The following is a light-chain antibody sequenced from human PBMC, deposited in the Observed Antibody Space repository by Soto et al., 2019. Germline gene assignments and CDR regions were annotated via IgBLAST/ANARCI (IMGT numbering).Light chain of an antibody. CDR3: QQYGSSLWT. CDR1: QSVRSNY. CDR2: GAS. V-gene: IGKV3-20*01. J-gene: IGKJ1*01. Sequence: EIVLTQSPGTLSLSPGERATLSCRASQSVRSNYLAWYQQKPGQAPRLLIYGASSRATGIPDRFSGSGSGTDFALTISRLEPEEFAVYYCQQYGSSLWTFGQGTKVDIK.